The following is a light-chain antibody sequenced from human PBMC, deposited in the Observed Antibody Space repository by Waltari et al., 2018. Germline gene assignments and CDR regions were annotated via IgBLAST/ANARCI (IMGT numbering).Light chain of an antibody. CDR1: ELPRKY. V-gene: IGLV3-10*01. CDR3: YSSDSTGLRV. J-gene: IGLJ1*01. CDR2: EDT. Sequence: YELTQPPSLSVSPGQTARITCSGHELPRKYAYWFQQKSGQAPRLVMYEDTKRPSGIPERFAGSSSGTVANLTITGAQVDDEADYYCYSSDSTGLRVFGGGTTVVVL.